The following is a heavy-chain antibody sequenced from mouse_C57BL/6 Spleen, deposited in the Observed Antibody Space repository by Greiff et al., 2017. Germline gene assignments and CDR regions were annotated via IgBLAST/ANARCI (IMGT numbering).Heavy chain of an antibody. CDR3: ARGYYGSSLYAMDY. Sequence: EVQRVESGGGLVKPGGSLKLSCAASGFTFSDYGMHWVRQAPEKGLAWVAYISSGSSTIYYADTVKGRFTISRDNAKNTLFLQMTSLRSEDTAMYYCARGYYGSSLYAMDYWGQGTSVTVSS. V-gene: IGHV5-17*01. CDR2: ISSGSSTI. J-gene: IGHJ4*01. D-gene: IGHD1-1*01. CDR1: GFTFSDYG.